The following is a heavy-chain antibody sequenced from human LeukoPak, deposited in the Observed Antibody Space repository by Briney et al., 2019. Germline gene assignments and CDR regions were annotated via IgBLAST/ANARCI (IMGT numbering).Heavy chain of an antibody. CDR1: GTSFASSS. J-gene: IGHJ2*01. CDR3: ARGRGTGSPIGPRYFDL. V-gene: IGHV5-51*01. D-gene: IGHD3-10*01. Sequence: PGESLKISCKTSGTSFASSSIGWVRQMPGKGLEWMGIIYPADSDTRYSPSFQGQVTISADKSISTAFLRWTSLKASDTAIYYCARGRGTGSPIGPRYFDLWGRGTLVTVSS. CDR2: IYPADSDT.